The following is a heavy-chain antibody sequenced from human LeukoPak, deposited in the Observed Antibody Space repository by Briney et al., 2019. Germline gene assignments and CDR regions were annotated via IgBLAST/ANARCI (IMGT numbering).Heavy chain of an antibody. CDR1: GFIVNSYA. CDR3: ARDRAEGKTWVEFDP. V-gene: IGHV3-66*02. J-gene: IGHJ5*02. CDR2: IYSDGVT. Sequence: GGSLRLSCAASGFIVNSYAMSWVRQAPGKGLAWVSLIYSDGVTQYADSVKGRFTISRDNSKNTMYLQMNSLRDEDTAVYFCARDRAEGKTWVEFDPWGQGTLVTVSS.